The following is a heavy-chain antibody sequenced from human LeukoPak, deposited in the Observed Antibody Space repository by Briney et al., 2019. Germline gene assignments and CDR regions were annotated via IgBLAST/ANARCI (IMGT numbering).Heavy chain of an antibody. J-gene: IGHJ4*02. Sequence: GRSLRLSCAASGFTFSSYAMHWVRQAPGKGLERVAVISYDGSNKYYADSVKGRFTISRDNSKNTLYLQMNSLRAEDTAVYYCARDSDYYDSSGYFDYWGQGTLVTVSS. D-gene: IGHD3-22*01. CDR1: GFTFSSYA. V-gene: IGHV3-30-3*01. CDR3: ARDSDYYDSSGYFDY. CDR2: ISYDGSNK.